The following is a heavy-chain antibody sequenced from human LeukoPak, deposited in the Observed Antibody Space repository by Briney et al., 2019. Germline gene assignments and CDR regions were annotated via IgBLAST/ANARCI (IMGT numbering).Heavy chain of an antibody. J-gene: IGHJ5*02. D-gene: IGHD6-13*01. V-gene: IGHV4-31*03. CDR3: ARDLQDSSSWEVNWFDP. Sequence: SETLSLTCTVSGGSISSGGYYWSWIRQHPGKGLEWIGYIYYSGSTYYNPSLKSRVTISVDTSKNQFSLKLSSVTAADTAVYCCARDLQDSSSWEVNWFDPWGQGTLVTVS. CDR1: GGSISSGGYY. CDR2: IYYSGST.